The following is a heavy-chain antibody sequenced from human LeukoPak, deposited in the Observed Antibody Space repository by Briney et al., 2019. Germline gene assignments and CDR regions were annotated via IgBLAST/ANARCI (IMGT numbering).Heavy chain of an antibody. Sequence: GASVKVPCKASGYTFTSYGISWVRQAPGQGLEWMGWISAYNGNTNYAQKLQGRVTMTTDTSTSTAYMELRSLRSDDTAVYYCARGMESSSWGSGRPFDYWGQGTLVTVSS. CDR3: ARGMESSSWGSGRPFDY. V-gene: IGHV1-18*01. CDR1: GYTFTSYG. J-gene: IGHJ4*02. CDR2: ISAYNGNT. D-gene: IGHD6-13*01.